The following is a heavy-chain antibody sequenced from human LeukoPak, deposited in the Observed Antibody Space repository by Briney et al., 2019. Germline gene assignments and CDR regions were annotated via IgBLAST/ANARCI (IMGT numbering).Heavy chain of an antibody. Sequence: GRSLRLSCAASGLTFSNYGMHWVRQAPGKGLEWVALIWYDGSNKYYADSVKGRFTISRDNSKNSVYLQMNSLRAEDTAVYYCARAGLGAVADVWGQGTLVTVSS. D-gene: IGHD6-13*01. J-gene: IGHJ4*02. CDR2: IWYDGSNK. CDR3: ARAGLGAVADV. V-gene: IGHV3-33*01. CDR1: GLTFSNYG.